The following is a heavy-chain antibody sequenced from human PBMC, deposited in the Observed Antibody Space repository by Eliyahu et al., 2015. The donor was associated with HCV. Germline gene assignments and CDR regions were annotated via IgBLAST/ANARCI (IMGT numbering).Heavy chain of an antibody. J-gene: IGHJ4*02. V-gene: IGHV4-61*02. Sequence: WIRQPAGKGLEWIGRIYTSGSTNYNPSLKSRVTISVDTSKNQFSLKLSSVTAADTAVYYCATEGVVGATIDYWGQGTLVTVSS. CDR2: IYTSGST. D-gene: IGHD1-26*01. CDR3: ATEGVVGATIDY.